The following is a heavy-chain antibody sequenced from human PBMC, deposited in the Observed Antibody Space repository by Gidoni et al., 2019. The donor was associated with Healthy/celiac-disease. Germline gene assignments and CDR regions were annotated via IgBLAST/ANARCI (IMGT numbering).Heavy chain of an antibody. CDR3: ARDLWGAYCGGDCFPSYGMDV. D-gene: IGHD2-21*01. V-gene: IGHV3-21*01. J-gene: IGHJ6*04. CDR2: ISSSSSYI. Sequence: EVQLVESGGGLVKPGGSLRLSCAASGFTFSSYRMNCVRQAPGKGLEWVSSISSSSSYIYYADSVKGRFTISRDNAKNSLYLQMNSLRAEDTAVYYCARDLWGAYCGGDCFPSYGMDVWGKGTTVTVSS. CDR1: GFTFSSYR.